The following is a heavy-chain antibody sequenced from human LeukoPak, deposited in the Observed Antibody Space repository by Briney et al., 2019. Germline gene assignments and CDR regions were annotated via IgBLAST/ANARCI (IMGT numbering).Heavy chain of an antibody. D-gene: IGHD3-22*01. V-gene: IGHV1-69*02. J-gene: IGHJ5*02. CDR1: GVTFSSYT. Sequence: HGSSVKLSCKASGVTFSSYTISWVRQAPGQGLEWMGRIIPILGIANYAQKFQGRVTITADKSTSTAYMELSSLRSEDTAVYYCARSNYYDNWFAPWGQGTLVTVSS. CDR2: IIPILGIA. CDR3: ARSNYYDNWFAP.